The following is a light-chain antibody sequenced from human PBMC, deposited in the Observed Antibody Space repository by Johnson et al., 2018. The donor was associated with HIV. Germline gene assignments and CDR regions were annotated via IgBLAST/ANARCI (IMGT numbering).Light chain of an antibody. CDR1: SSNIGNKY. V-gene: IGLV1-51*01. Sequence: HSVLTQPPSVSAAPGQKVTISCSGSSSNIGNKYVSWYQQLPGTAPKVLIYDNNKRPSGIPDRFSGSKSGTSATLGITGLQTGDEAGYYCGTWDSSLSAYVFGTGTKVTVL. J-gene: IGLJ1*01. CDR3: GTWDSSLSAYV. CDR2: DNN.